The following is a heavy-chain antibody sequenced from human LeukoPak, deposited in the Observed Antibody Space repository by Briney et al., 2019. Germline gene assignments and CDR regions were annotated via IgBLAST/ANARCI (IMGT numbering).Heavy chain of an antibody. J-gene: IGHJ4*02. D-gene: IGHD2-21*02. V-gene: IGHV4-34*01. CDR3: ARGQVPAKFALFDY. CDR2: INHSGST. CDR1: GGSFSGYY. Sequence: PSETLSLTCAVYGGSFSGYYWSWIRQPPGKGLEWIGEINHSGSTNYNPSLKSRVTISVDTSKNQFSLKLSSVTAADTAVYYCARGQVPAKFALFDYWAREPWSPSPQ.